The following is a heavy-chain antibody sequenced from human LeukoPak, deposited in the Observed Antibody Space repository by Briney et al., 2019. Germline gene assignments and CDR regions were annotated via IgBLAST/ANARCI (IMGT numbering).Heavy chain of an antibody. Sequence: PSETLSLTCTVSSGSIISGDYYWSWIRQPPGKGLEWIGYIYYSGSTYYNSSLKSRLTISVDTSKDQFSLNLSSVSAADTAVYYCARIAVAVGGNAKPPDCWGQGTLVTVSS. CDR1: SGSIISGDYY. J-gene: IGHJ4*02. V-gene: IGHV4-30-4*01. CDR2: IYYSGST. CDR3: ARIAVAVGGNAKPPDC. D-gene: IGHD6-19*01.